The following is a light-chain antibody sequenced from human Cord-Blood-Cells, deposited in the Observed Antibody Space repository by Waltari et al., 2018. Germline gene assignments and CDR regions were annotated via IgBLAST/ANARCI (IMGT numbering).Light chain of an antibody. J-gene: IGLJ1*01. Sequence: QSALTKPAPVSGSPGQSITISCTGTSSDVGSYNLVSWYQQHPGKAPKLMIYEGSKRPSGVSNRFSGSKSGNTASLTISGLQAEDEADYYCCSYAGSSTFYVFGTGTKVTVL. CDR3: CSYAGSSTFYV. CDR2: EGS. CDR1: SSDVGSYNL. V-gene: IGLV2-23*01.